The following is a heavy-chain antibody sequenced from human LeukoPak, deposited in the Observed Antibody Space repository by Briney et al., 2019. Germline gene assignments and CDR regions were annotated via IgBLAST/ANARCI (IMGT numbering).Heavy chain of an antibody. CDR3: ANPRGGDSWAFDT. CDR1: GFTFSTYG. D-gene: IGHD2-21*02. V-gene: IGHV3-30*18. Sequence: GGSLRLSCAASGFTFSTYGMTRVRQAASQGLEGVAGISNGGSYKYYADSVKGRFTTARANSSNTLYLQINCLGADDTALHYFANPRGGDSWAFDTWGEGTMVAVSS. CDR2: ISNGGSYK. J-gene: IGHJ3*02.